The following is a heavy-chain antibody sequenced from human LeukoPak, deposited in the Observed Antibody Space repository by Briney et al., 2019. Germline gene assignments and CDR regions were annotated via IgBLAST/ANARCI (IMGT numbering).Heavy chain of an antibody. V-gene: IGHV3-48*03. CDR1: GFTFSSYE. CDR2: ISSAGSTV. J-gene: IGHJ4*02. CDR3: ARDRRFSFDY. Sequence: PGGFLRLSCAASGFTFSSYEMNWVRQAPGKGLEWVSYISSAGSTVYYADSVKGRFAISRDNAKNSLYLQMHSLRAEDTAVYYCARDRRFSFDYWGQGTLVTVSS.